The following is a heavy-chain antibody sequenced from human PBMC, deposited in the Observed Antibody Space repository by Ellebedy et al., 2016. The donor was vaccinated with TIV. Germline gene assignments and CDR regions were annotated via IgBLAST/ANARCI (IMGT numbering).Heavy chain of an antibody. D-gene: IGHD2-15*01. J-gene: IGHJ4*02. V-gene: IGHV3-30-3*01. CDR2: ISYDGSNK. Sequence: PGGSLRLSCAASGFTFSSYAMHWVRQAPGKGLEWVAVISYDGSNKYYADYVKGRFTISRDNSKNTLYLQMNSLRAEDTAVYYCARDRDIVVVVAATPDYWGQGTLVTVSS. CDR3: ARDRDIVVVVAATPDY. CDR1: GFTFSSYA.